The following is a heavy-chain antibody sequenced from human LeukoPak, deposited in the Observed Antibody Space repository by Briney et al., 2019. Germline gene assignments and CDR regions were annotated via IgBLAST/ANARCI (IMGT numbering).Heavy chain of an antibody. J-gene: IGHJ3*02. V-gene: IGHV4-30-4*01. CDR2: IYYSGST. Sequence: SETLPLTCTVSGDSISSGDYYWSWIRQPPGKGLEWIGYIYYSGSTYYNPSLKSRVTISVDRSKNQFSLKLSSVTAADTAVYYCARQSRYDILIGYYSLGENAFDIWGQGTMVTVSS. D-gene: IGHD3-9*01. CDR3: ARQSRYDILIGYYSLGENAFDI. CDR1: GDSISSGDYY.